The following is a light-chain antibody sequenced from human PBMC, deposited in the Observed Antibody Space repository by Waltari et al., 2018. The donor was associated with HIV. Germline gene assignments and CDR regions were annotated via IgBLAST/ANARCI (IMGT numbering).Light chain of an antibody. CDR3: SSYTSSSTLYV. CDR2: DVS. Sequence: QSALTQPASVSGSPGQSITISCTGTSSDVGGYNYVSWYQQHPGKAPKLMIYDVSNLPAGVSNRFSGYKSGNTASLTISGRQAEDEADYYCSSYTSSSTLYVFGTGTKVTVL. V-gene: IGLV2-14*01. CDR1: SSDVGGYNY. J-gene: IGLJ1*01.